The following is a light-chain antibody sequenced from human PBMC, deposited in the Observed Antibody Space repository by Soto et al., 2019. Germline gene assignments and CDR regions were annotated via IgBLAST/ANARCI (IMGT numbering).Light chain of an antibody. J-gene: IGKJ2*03. CDR1: QTISSW. CDR2: KAS. V-gene: IGKV1-5*03. Sequence: DIKMTQSPSTLSAPVGDRVTITCRASQTISSWLAWYQQKPGKVPKLLIYKASSLESGVPSRFSGTGSGPEFTLTLSIVQRDDWATYYRQHYNSYPYSFVQGTNLVIK. CDR3: QHYNSYPYS.